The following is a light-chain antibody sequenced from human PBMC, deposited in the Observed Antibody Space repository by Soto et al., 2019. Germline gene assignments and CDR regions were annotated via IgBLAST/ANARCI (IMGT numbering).Light chain of an antibody. Sequence: DIQMTQCPSTLSGSVGDRVTITCRGSQTISSWLAWYQQKPGKAPKLLIYKASTLKSGVPSRFSGSGSGTEFPLTISSLQPDDFATYYCQHYNSYSEAFGQGTKVDIK. V-gene: IGKV1-5*03. CDR1: QTISSW. J-gene: IGKJ1*01. CDR2: KAS. CDR3: QHYNSYSEA.